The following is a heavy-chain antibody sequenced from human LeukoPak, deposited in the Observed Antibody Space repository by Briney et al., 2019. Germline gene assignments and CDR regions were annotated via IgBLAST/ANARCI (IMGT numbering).Heavy chain of an antibody. CDR3: ARAITSGYSYGDYYFDY. D-gene: IGHD5-18*01. CDR1: GYTFTSYG. Sequence: GASVKVSCKASGYTFTSYGISWVRQAPGQGLEWMGWISAYNGNTNYAQKLQGRVTMTTDTSTSTAYMELRSLRSDDTAVYYCARAITSGYSYGDYYFDYWGQGTLVTVSS. V-gene: IGHV1-18*01. J-gene: IGHJ4*02. CDR2: ISAYNGNT.